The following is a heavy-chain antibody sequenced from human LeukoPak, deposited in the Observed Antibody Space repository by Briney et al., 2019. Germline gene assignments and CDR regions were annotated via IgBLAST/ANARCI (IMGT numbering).Heavy chain of an antibody. CDR1: GFTFSSYG. J-gene: IGHJ6*03. CDR2: IRYDGSNK. Sequence: GGSLRLSCAASGFTFSSYGMHWVRQAPGKGLEWVAFIRYDGSNKYYADSVMGRLHISRDNSKNTLYLQMNSLRAEDTAVYYCAKDRGPAAPNDYYYYYYMDVWGKGTTVTVSS. CDR3: AKDRGPAAPNDYYYYYYMDV. V-gene: IGHV3-30*02. D-gene: IGHD2-2*01.